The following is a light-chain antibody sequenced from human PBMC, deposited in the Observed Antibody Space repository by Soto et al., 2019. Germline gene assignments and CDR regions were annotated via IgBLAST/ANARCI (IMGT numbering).Light chain of an antibody. CDR2: KAS. CDR1: QTISSW. V-gene: IGKV1-5*03. J-gene: IGKJ4*01. Sequence: DIQMTQSPSTLSASVGDRVTITCRASQTISSWLAWYQQKPGKAPKLLIYKASSLESGVPSRFSGSGSGTEFTLTISSLQSEDFAVYYCQQYNNWPPLTFGGGTKVDNK. CDR3: QQYNNWPPLT.